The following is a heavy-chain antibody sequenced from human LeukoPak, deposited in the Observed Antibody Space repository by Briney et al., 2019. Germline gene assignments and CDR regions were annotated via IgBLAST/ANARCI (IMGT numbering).Heavy chain of an antibody. V-gene: IGHV4-4*07. CDR3: ARGVAAAGTRYYYYYMDV. CDR1: GGSISSYY. D-gene: IGHD6-13*01. CDR2: IYTSGST. Sequence: SETLSLTCSVSGGSISSYYWSWIRQPAGKGLEWIGRIYTSGSTNYNPSLKSRVTMSVDTSKNQFSLKLSSVTAADTAVYYCARGVAAAGTRYYYYYMDVWGKGTTVTVSS. J-gene: IGHJ6*03.